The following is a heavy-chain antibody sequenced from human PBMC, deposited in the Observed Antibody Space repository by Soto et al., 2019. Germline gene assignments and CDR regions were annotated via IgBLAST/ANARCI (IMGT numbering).Heavy chain of an antibody. V-gene: IGHV3-23*01. Sequence: EVQLLESGGGLVQPGGSLRLSCAASGFTFNTYAMTWVRQAPGKGLEWVSTISGSGATTYYADSVKGRFTISRDNSKNTQYLQMNSLGAEDAAIYYCAKAPYDHFRGGYYPYGMDVWGQGTTVSVSS. J-gene: IGHJ6*02. D-gene: IGHD1-26*01. CDR2: ISGSGATT. CDR3: AKAPYDHFRGGYYPYGMDV. CDR1: GFTFNTYA.